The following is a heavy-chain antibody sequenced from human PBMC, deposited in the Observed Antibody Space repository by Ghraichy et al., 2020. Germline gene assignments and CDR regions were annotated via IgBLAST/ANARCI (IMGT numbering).Heavy chain of an antibody. V-gene: IGHV3-7*01. CDR3: ARLSLSARYMDV. Sequence: GGSLRLSCEASGFTFSTHWMRWVRLAPGKGLEWVASIKQDGSEKYYVDSVKGRLTISRDNAKNSLYLQMNSLRAEDTAVYYCARLSLSARYMDVWGQGTTVTVSS. CDR1: GFTFSTHW. J-gene: IGHJ6*02. D-gene: IGHD6-6*01. CDR2: IKQDGSEK.